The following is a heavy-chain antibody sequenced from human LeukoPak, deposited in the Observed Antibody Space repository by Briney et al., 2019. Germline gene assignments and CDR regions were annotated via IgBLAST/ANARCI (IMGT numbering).Heavy chain of an antibody. V-gene: IGHV4-59*01. CDR3: ARRRSGHDAFDI. J-gene: IGHJ3*02. CDR1: GGSISSYY. D-gene: IGHD3-3*01. CDR2: IYYSGST. Sequence: PSETLSLTCTVSGGSISSYYWSWLRQPPGKGLVWFVYIYYSGSTNYNPSLKSRVTISVDTSKNQFSLKLSSVTAADTAVYYCARRRSGHDAFDIWGQGTMVTVSS.